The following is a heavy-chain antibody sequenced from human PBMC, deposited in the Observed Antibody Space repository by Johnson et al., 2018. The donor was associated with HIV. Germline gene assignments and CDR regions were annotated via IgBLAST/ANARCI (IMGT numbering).Heavy chain of an antibody. J-gene: IGHJ3*02. Sequence: VQLVESGGGLVKPGGSLRLPCAASGFTFSNAWMTWVRQAPGKGLEWVGRIKSKSDGGTTDYAAPVRGRFTISREDSKNTVYLQMNSLKTEDTAVYYCTTAFQIMVTTGAFDIWGQGTMVTVSS. CDR3: TTAFQIMVTTGAFDI. V-gene: IGHV3-15*01. D-gene: IGHD4-17*01. CDR1: GFTFSNAW. CDR2: IKSKSDGGTT.